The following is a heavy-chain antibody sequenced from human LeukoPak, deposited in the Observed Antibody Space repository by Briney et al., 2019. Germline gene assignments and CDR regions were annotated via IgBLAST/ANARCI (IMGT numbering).Heavy chain of an antibody. CDR2: IYHSGST. V-gene: IGHV4-38-2*02. J-gene: IGHJ4*02. D-gene: IGHD1-7*01. Sequence: SETLSLTCTVSGYSISSGYYWGWIRQPPGKGLEWIGSIYHSGSTYYNPSLKSRVTISVDTSKNQFSLKLSSVTAADTAVYYCARKGITGTGIDYWGQGTLVTVSS. CDR3: ARKGITGTGIDY. CDR1: GYSISSGYY.